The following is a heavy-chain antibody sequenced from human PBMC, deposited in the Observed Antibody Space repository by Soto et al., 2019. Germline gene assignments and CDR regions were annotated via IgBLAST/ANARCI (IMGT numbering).Heavy chain of an antibody. D-gene: IGHD6-19*01. Sequence: SETLSLTCTVSDVSTSNFFWKWFRQPPGKGLEWIGNIHSSGTTNYNPSLESRVTISLDTSNSQCSLKMNSVTAADTAVYYCARGSGWLTDYWGRGTLVTVSS. CDR2: IHSSGTT. J-gene: IGHJ4*02. V-gene: IGHV4-59*08. CDR3: ARGSGWLTDY. CDR1: DVSTSNFF.